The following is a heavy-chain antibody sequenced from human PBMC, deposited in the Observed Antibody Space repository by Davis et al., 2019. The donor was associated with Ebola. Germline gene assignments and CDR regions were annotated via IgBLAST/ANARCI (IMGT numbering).Heavy chain of an antibody. CDR1: GYSFTSYW. J-gene: IGHJ4*02. CDR2: IHPGDSDT. D-gene: IGHD3-3*01. CDR3: ARFLEWKADY. Sequence: GGSLRLSCKGSGYSFTSYWIGWVRQMPGKGLEWMGLIHPGDSDTRYSPSFQGQVTISADKSITTAYLQWSSLKASDTAMYYCARFLEWKADYWGQGTLVTVSS. V-gene: IGHV5-51*01.